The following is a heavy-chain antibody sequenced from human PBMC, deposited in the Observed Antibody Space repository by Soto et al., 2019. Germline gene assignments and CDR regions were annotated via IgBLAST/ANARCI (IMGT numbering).Heavy chain of an antibody. D-gene: IGHD2-15*01. Sequence: ASVKVSCKASGYTFTSYDINWVRQATGQGLEWMGWMNPNSGNTGYAQKFQSRVTMTRNTSISTAYMELSSLRSEDTAVYYCARAAVVVVAATNYYYYGMDVWGQGTTVTVSS. CDR2: MNPNSGNT. CDR1: GYTFTSYD. V-gene: IGHV1-8*01. J-gene: IGHJ6*02. CDR3: ARAAVVVVAATNYYYYGMDV.